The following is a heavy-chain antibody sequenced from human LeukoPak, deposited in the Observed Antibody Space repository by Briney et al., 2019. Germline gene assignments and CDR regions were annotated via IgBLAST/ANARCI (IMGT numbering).Heavy chain of an antibody. CDR2: IYHSGST. CDR3: ASPGYCSSTSCYYYYMDV. D-gene: IGHD2-2*01. J-gene: IGHJ6*03. CDR1: GYSISSGYY. V-gene: IGHV4-38-2*02. Sequence: SETLSLTCTVSGYSISSGYYWGWIRQPPGKGLEWIGSIYHSGSTYYNPSLKSRVTISVDTSKNQFSLKLSSVTAADTAVYYCASPGYCSSTSCYYYYMDVWGKGTTVTVSS.